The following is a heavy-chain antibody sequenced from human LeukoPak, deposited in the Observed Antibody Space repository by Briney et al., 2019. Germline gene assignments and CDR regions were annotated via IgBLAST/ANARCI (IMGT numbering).Heavy chain of an antibody. Sequence: PGESLKISCKGSGYSFTSYWIGWVRQMPGKGLEWMGIIYPGDSDTRYSPSFQGQVTISADKSISTAYLQWSSLKASDTAMYYCARHVTIYTADYYYYGMDVWGQGTTVTVSS. CDR1: GYSFTSYW. J-gene: IGHJ6*02. CDR3: ARHVTIYTADYYYYGMDV. D-gene: IGHD3-3*01. CDR2: IYPGDSDT. V-gene: IGHV5-51*01.